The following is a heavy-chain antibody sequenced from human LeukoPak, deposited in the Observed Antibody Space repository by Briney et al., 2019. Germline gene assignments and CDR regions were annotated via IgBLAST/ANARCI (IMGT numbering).Heavy chain of an antibody. Sequence: GASVKVSCKASGYTFTSYDINWVRQATGQGLEWMGWMNPNSGNTGYAQKFQGRVTMTRNTSISTAYMELSSLRSEDTAVYYCARGRGYYYGSGSCYSDYWGQGTLVTVSS. CDR2: MNPNSGNT. J-gene: IGHJ4*02. CDR3: ARGRGYYYGSGSCYSDY. V-gene: IGHV1-8*01. CDR1: GYTFTSYD. D-gene: IGHD3-10*01.